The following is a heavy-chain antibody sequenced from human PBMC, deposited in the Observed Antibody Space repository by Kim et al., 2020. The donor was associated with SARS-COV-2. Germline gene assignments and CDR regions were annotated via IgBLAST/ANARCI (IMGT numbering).Heavy chain of an antibody. D-gene: IGHD3-10*01. V-gene: IGHV3-23*01. CDR1: GFTFSSYA. Sequence: GGSLRLSCAASGFTFSSYAMSWVRQAPGKGLEWVSAISGSGGSTYYADSVKGRFTISRDNSKNTLYLQMNSLRAEDTAVYYCAKGQSPWFGDRAGYYFDYWGQGTLVTVSS. CDR3: AKGQSPWFGDRAGYYFDY. CDR2: ISGSGGST. J-gene: IGHJ4*02.